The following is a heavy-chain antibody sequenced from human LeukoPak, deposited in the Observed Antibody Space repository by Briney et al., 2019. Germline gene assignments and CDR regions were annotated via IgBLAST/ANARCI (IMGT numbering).Heavy chain of an antibody. CDR1: GGTFSSNA. J-gene: IGHJ4*02. D-gene: IGHD1-26*01. Sequence: GASVKVSCKASGGTFSSNAISWVRQAPGQGLEWMGRIIPIFGTANYAQKFQGRVTITTDESTSTAYMELSSLRSEDTAVYYCARDAEDSGSYFDYWGQGTLVTVSS. V-gene: IGHV1-69*05. CDR2: IIPIFGTA. CDR3: ARDAEDSGSYFDY.